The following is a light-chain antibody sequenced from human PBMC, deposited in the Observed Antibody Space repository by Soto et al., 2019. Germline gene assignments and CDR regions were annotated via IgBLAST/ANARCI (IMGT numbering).Light chain of an antibody. V-gene: IGLV2-23*02. CDR3: CSSGGSPTYV. J-gene: IGLJ1*01. CDR1: SSNVGSYKL. CDR2: EVN. Sequence: QSALTQPASVSGSPGQSITISCTGTSSNVGSYKLVSWYQQHPGKAPKLMIFEVNKRPSGVSNRFSGSESGNTASLTISGLKVEDEADYYCCSSGGSPTYVFGTGTKVTVX.